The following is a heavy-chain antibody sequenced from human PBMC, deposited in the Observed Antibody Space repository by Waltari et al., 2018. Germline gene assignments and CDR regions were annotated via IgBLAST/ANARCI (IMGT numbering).Heavy chain of an antibody. CDR1: GFTLSNFW. CDR2: IKQEGSEE. V-gene: IGHV3-7*04. J-gene: IGHJ4*02. CDR3: VRGAGWLLEY. D-gene: IGHD3-10*01. Sequence: EVHLVESGGGLVQPGGSLRLSCAASGFTLSNFWRNWARQAQWEGTEWVANIKQEGSEEYYGDSVKGRFTISRDNAKNSLYVQMNSLRVEDTAVYYCVRGAGWLLEYWGQGTLATVSS.